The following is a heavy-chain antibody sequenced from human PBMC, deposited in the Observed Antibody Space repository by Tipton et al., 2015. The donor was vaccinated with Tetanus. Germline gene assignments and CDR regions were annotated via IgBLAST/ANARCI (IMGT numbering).Heavy chain of an antibody. J-gene: IGHJ6*02. CDR1: GGSINSDY. D-gene: IGHD6-19*01. V-gene: IGHV4-59*01. Sequence: TLSLTCTVSGGSINSDYWSWIRQSPGTGLEWVGYISYTGTTNYNPSLKGRVTISLDTSKNQISLNLRSVIATDTAVYYCARTLGWPSRYGTDVWGQGPTVPASS. CDR3: ARTLGWPSRYGTDV. CDR2: ISYTGTT.